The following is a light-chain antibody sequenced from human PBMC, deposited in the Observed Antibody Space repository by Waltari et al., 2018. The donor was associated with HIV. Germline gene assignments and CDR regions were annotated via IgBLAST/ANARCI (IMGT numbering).Light chain of an antibody. CDR1: QSIGTY. CDR3: QQSYSAPLT. CDR2: GAS. Sequence: DIQMTQSPSSLSASVGDRVTITCRTSQSIGTYLIWYQQKLGKDPKLLIYGASSLHTGVPSRFSGSGSGTDFTLTISSLQPEDFATYYCQQSYSAPLTFGPGTKVDVK. J-gene: IGKJ3*01. V-gene: IGKV1-39*01.